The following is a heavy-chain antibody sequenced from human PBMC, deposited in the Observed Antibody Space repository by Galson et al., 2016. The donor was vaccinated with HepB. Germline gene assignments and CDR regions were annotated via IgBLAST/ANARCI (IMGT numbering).Heavy chain of an antibody. CDR2: IKTDGSIT. J-gene: IGHJ4*02. CDR3: ATALVWFGEFHGGLDY. V-gene: IGHV3-74*01. Sequence: SLRLSCAASGFTFSNYWMYWVRQAPGKGLVWVSRIKTDGSITGYADSVKGRFTISRANGKKTMYLQMNSLRAADTAVYYCATALVWFGEFHGGLDYWGQGSLVTVSS. D-gene: IGHD3-10*01. CDR1: GFTFSNYW.